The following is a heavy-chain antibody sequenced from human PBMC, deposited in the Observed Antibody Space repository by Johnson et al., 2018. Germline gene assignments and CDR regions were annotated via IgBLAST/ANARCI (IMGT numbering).Heavy chain of an antibody. CDR1: SGSISSGNYY. CDR2: IYYRGNT. CDR3: ARNPYGPSGTNYNYYYMDV. V-gene: IGHV4-30-4*01. J-gene: IGHJ6*03. D-gene: IGHD6-25*01. Sequence: QVQLQESGPGLVKPSQTLSLTCSVSSGSISSGNYYWSWIRQPPGKGLEWIGYIYYRGNTYYNSSLKSRVTISVDTSKNQFSLRLVSVTAAATAVDYWARNPYGPSGTNYNYYYMDVWGKGTTVTVSS.